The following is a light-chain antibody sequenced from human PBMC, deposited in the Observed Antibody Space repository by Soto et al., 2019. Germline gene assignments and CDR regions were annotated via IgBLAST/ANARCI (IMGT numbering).Light chain of an antibody. Sequence: DIQMTQSPSSLSASVGDRVTITCRASQSVNRYLNWYQHKPGKAPTLLIYGASSLQSGVPARFSGSGSGTDFTLTISTLHPEDSAIYYCQQGFGAPHTFGGGTHVEIK. CDR2: GAS. CDR1: QSVNRY. CDR3: QQGFGAPHT. V-gene: IGKV1-39*01. J-gene: IGKJ4*01.